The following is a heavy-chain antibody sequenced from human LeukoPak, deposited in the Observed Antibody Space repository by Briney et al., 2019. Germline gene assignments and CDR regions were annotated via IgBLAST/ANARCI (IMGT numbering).Heavy chain of an antibody. CDR1: GGSISSSNW. CDR3: ARAPHDFLTAVPSRLFDV. CDR2: IYHSGST. J-gene: IGHJ4*02. Sequence: SGTLSLTCAVSGGSISSSNWWSWVRQPPGKGLEWIGEIYHSGSTNYNPSLKSRVTISVDKSKNQFSLKLSSATAADTAVYFCARAPHDFLTAVPSRLFDVWGQGTLVTVSS. D-gene: IGHD3/OR15-3a*01. V-gene: IGHV4-4*02.